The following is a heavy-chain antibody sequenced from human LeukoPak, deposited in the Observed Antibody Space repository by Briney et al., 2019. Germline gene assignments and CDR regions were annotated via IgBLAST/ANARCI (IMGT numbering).Heavy chain of an antibody. CDR2: INHSGST. V-gene: IGHV4-34*01. Sequence: PSETLSLTCAVYGGSFSGYYWSWIRQPPGKGLEWMGEINHSGSTNYNPSLKSRVTLSVDTSKNQFSLKLSSVTAADTAAYYCARRNSYYYGSGSLDYWRQGTLVTVSS. J-gene: IGHJ4*02. CDR3: ARRNSYYYGSGSLDY. D-gene: IGHD3-10*01. CDR1: GGSFSGYY.